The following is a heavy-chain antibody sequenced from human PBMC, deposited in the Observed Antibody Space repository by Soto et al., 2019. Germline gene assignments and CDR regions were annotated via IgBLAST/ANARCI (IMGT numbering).Heavy chain of an antibody. CDR2: IYSGGST. V-gene: IGHV3-53*01. Sequence: EVQLVESGGGLIQPGGSLRLSCAASGFTVSSNYMSWVRQAPGKGLEWVSVIYSGGSTYYADSVKGRFTISRDNSKITLYLQMNSLRAEDTAVYYCARDGVGVFYYGMDVCGQGTTVTFAS. CDR3: ARDGVGVFYYGMDV. J-gene: IGHJ6*02. D-gene: IGHD3-16*01. CDR1: GFTVSSNY.